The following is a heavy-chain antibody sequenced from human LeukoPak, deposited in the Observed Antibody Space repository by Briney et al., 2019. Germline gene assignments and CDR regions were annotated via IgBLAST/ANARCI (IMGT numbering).Heavy chain of an antibody. CDR1: GYTFTSYG. CDR2: ISAYNGNR. J-gene: IGHJ4*02. Sequence: ASVKVSCKASGYTFTSYGINWVRQAPGQGLEWIAWISAYNGNRNYSQKFQDRVTATTDTSASTAYMELRSLRSDDTAVYYCARGEQWLVPGMDYFDYWGQGTLVTVSS. CDR3: ARGEQWLVPGMDYFDY. V-gene: IGHV1-18*01. D-gene: IGHD6-19*01.